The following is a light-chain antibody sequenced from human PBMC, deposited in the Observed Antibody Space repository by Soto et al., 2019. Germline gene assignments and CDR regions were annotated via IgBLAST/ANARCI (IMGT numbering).Light chain of an antibody. V-gene: IGKV3-20*01. Sequence: ESVVTQSSGPLSLSPGERATLSCRASQSVSSSYLAWYQQKPGQAPRLLIYGASSRATGIPDRFSGSGSGTDFTLTISSLEAEDFTRYCCQESASFRIPFAQGTRLDI. CDR2: GAS. CDR3: QESASFRIP. J-gene: IGKJ5*01. CDR1: QSVSSSY.